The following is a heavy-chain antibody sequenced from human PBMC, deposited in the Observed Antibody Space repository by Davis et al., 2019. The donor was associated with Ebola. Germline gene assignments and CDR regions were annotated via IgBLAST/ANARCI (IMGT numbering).Heavy chain of an antibody. CDR2: IRYDGSSK. D-gene: IGHD2-2*01. CDR1: GFTFSSYG. CDR3: ARDTTWIDS. Sequence: GESLKISCAASGFTFSSYGMHWVRQAPGKGLEWVAFIRYDGSSKSYVDSVKGRFTISRDNSENTLFLQMNSLRADDTAVYYCARDTTWIDSWGQGTLVVVSS. J-gene: IGHJ4*02. V-gene: IGHV3-30*02.